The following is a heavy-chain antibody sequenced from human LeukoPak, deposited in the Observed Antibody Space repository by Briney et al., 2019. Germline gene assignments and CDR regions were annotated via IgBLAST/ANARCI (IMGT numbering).Heavy chain of an antibody. Sequence: PSETLSLTCNVSGGSINIGSYYWSWIRQPAGKGLEWIGRIYTSGSTNYNPPLKSRVTISVDTSKNQFSLKLSSVTAADTAVYYCARDYRDYAWYGAVRYYYYYMDVWGKGTTVTVSS. D-gene: IGHD4-17*01. CDR2: IYTSGST. CDR1: GGSINIGSYY. V-gene: IGHV4-61*02. CDR3: ARDYRDYAWYGAVRYYYYYMDV. J-gene: IGHJ6*03.